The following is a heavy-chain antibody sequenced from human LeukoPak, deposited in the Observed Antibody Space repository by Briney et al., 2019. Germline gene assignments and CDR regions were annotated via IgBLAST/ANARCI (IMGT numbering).Heavy chain of an antibody. V-gene: IGHV5-51*01. CDR1: GYSFTSYW. CDR3: ARRGCSSTSCPGYYDILTGLHIHPIDAFDI. D-gene: IGHD3-9*01. CDR2: IYPGDSDT. J-gene: IGHJ3*02. Sequence: GESLKISCKGSGYSFTSYWIGWVRQMPGKGLEWMGIIYPGDSDTRYSPSFQGQVTISADKSISTAYLQWSSLKASDTAMYYCARRGCSSTSCPGYYDILTGLHIHPIDAFDIWGQGTMVTVSS.